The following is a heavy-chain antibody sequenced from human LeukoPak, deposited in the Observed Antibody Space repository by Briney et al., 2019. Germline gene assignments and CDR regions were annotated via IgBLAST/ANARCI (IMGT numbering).Heavy chain of an antibody. D-gene: IGHD6-19*01. CDR1: GYTFTGDY. V-gene: IGHV1-2*02. J-gene: IGHJ6*02. CDR2: INPNSGGT. CDR3: ARGETVAGIYYYYGMDV. Sequence: ASVKVSCKASGYTFTGDYMHCVRQAPGQGLEWMGWINPNSGGTNYAQKFQGRVTMTRDTSISTAYMELSRLRSDDTAVYYCARGETVAGIYYYYGMDVWGQGTTVTVSS.